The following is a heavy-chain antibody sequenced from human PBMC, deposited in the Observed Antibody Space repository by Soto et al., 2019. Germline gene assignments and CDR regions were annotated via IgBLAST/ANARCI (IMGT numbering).Heavy chain of an antibody. CDR2: ISYSGST. V-gene: IGHV4-39*01. Sequence: PSETLSLTCTVSGGSVSTSSGFWDWLRQPPGKGLEWIGCISYSGSTYYNPSLKSRVTISLDTSKNQFSLKLSSVTAPDTAVYYCPTHQFSGNFTGPFDYWGQGTLVTVSS. D-gene: IGHD3-3*01. J-gene: IGHJ4*02. CDR1: GGSVSTSSGF. CDR3: PTHQFSGNFTGPFDY.